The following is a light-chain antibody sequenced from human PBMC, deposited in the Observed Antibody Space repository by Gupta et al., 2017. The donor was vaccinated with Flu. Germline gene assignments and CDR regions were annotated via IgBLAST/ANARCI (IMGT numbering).Light chain of an antibody. CDR2: AAS. Sequence: DIEMTQSPSSLSSSLGDRVTITCRASQGIRHDLGWYQQKTGKGPKRLIYAASTLQSGVPSRFSGSGSGTEFTLTISSLQPEDFATYYCLQHNTYPFTFGPGTKVDFK. V-gene: IGKV1-17*01. J-gene: IGKJ3*01. CDR3: LQHNTYPFT. CDR1: QGIRHD.